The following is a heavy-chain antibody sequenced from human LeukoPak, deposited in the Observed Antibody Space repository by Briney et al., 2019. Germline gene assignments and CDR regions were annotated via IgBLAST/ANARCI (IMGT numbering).Heavy chain of an antibody. D-gene: IGHD2-21*02. CDR3: VREDTPATANY. CDR2: ISGGGDIT. V-gene: IGHV3-23*01. J-gene: IGHJ4*02. CDR1: GFNFANHA. Sequence: PGGSLRLSCAASGFNFANHAMSWVRQTPGKGLEWVSAISGGGDITYYADSVKGWFTISRDNSKDTLFLQMHSLRPGDTAVYYCVREDTPATANYWGQGTLVTISS.